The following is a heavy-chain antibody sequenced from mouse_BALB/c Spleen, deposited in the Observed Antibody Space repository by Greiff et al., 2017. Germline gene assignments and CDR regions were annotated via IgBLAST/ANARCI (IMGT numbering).Heavy chain of an antibody. V-gene: IGHV3-2*02. D-gene: IGHD1-1*01. Sequence: EVMLVESGPGLVKPSQSLSLTCTVTGYSITSDYAWNWIRQFPGNKLEWMGYISYSGSTSYNPSLKSRISITRDTSKNQFFLQLNSVTTEDTATYYCARSGLREAMDYWGQGTSVTVSS. J-gene: IGHJ4*01. CDR1: GYSITSDYA. CDR3: ARSGLREAMDY. CDR2: ISYSGST.